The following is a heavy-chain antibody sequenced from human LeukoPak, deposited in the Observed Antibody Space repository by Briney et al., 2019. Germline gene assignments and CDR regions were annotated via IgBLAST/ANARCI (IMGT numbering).Heavy chain of an antibody. D-gene: IGHD6-13*01. Sequence: SETLSLTYTISGGSISSSSDYWGWIRQPPGKGLEWIGSTYYSGSTYYNPSLKSRVTISVDTTKNQFSLKLISVTAADTAVYYCARYNSSFPPYYFHYWGQGTLVTVSS. CDR2: TYYSGST. CDR1: GGSISSSSDY. J-gene: IGHJ4*02. CDR3: ARYNSSFPPYYFHY. V-gene: IGHV4-39*07.